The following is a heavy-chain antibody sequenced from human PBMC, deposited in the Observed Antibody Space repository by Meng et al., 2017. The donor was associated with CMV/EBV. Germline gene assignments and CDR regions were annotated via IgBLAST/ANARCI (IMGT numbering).Heavy chain of an antibody. V-gene: IGHV3-23*01. CDR2: ISGSGGST. CDR3: AHHSYSSSFVPSHDY. Sequence: GESLKISCAASGFTFSSYAMSWVRQAPGKGLEWVSAISGSGGSTYYADSVKGRFTISRDNSKNTPYLQMNSLKAEDTAVYYCAHHSYSSSFVPSHDYWGQGTLVTVSS. D-gene: IGHD6-13*01. CDR1: GFTFSSYA. J-gene: IGHJ4*02.